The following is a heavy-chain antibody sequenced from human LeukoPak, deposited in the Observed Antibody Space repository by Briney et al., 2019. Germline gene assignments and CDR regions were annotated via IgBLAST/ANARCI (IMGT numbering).Heavy chain of an antibody. V-gene: IGHV4-59*01. CDR3: ARDRVGAIDY. D-gene: IGHD1-26*01. CDR1: GGSISSYY. Sequence: SETLSLTCTVSGGSISSYYWSWIRQPPGKGLEWIGYIYYSGSTNYNPSLKSRVTISVDTSKNQFSLKLSSVTAADTAVYYCARDRVGAIDYWGQGTLVTVSS. CDR2: IYYSGST. J-gene: IGHJ4*02.